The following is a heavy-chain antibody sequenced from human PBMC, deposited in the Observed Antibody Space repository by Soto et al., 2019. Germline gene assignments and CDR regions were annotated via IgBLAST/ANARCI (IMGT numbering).Heavy chain of an antibody. CDR2: IRGKANSYAT. V-gene: IGHV3-73*01. D-gene: IGHD2-15*01. Sequence: EVQLVESGGGLVQPGGSLKLSCAASGFTFSGSAMHWVRQASGKGLEWVGRIRGKANSYATSYGASVKGRFTICRDDSKNTAVLQMDSLKSEDTAVYYCTRHRDCSGGNCYEGDWYFYLWGRGTLVTVSS. CDR3: TRHRDCSGGNCYEGDWYFYL. J-gene: IGHJ2*01. CDR1: GFTFSGSA.